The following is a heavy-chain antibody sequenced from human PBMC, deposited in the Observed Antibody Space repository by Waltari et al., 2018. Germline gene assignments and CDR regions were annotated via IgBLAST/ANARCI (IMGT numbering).Heavy chain of an antibody. CDR1: GFTFSSYS. CDR3: ARVGISLFDY. V-gene: IGHV3-48*04. D-gene: IGHD2-21*01. Sequence: EVQLVESGGGLVQPGGSLRLSCAASGFTFSSYSMNWVRQAPGKGLEWVSYISSSSSSIYDADSVKGRFTISRDNAKNSLYLQMNSLRAEDTAVYYCARVGISLFDYWGQGTLVTVSS. CDR2: ISSSSSSI. J-gene: IGHJ4*02.